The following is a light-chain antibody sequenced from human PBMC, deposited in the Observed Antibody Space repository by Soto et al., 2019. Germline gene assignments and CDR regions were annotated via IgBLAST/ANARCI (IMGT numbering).Light chain of an antibody. CDR3: SSYTSSSTPNWF. Sequence: QSALTQPASVSGSPGQSITISCTGTSSDVGGYNYVSWYQQHPGKAPKLMIYEVSNRPSGVSNRFSGSKSGNTASLTISGLQAEDEAEYYCSSYTSSSTPNWFFGGGTKLTVL. J-gene: IGLJ3*02. CDR1: SSDVGGYNY. CDR2: EVS. V-gene: IGLV2-14*01.